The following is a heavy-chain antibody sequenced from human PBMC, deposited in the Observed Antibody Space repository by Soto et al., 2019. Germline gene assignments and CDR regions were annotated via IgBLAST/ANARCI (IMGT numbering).Heavy chain of an antibody. CDR2: ISSDGTRT. D-gene: IGHD2-15*01. V-gene: IGHV3-74*01. CDR3: ARDRGSIGLTYYLDY. CDR1: GFTFEGYW. Sequence: EVQLVESGGGLVQPGGSLRLSCAASGFTFEGYWMHWFRQAPGKGLVWVSRISSDGTRTTYADSVKGRFTISRDNGKKPLFLQMNSLIADDTAVYYCARDRGSIGLTYYLDYSGQGTLVTVAS. J-gene: IGHJ4*02.